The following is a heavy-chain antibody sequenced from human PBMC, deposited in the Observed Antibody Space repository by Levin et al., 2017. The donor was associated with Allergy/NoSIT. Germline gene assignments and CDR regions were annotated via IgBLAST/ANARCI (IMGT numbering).Heavy chain of an antibody. D-gene: IGHD1-1*01. CDR2: IKTKAEDGAT. CDR1: GFTFTDAW. CDR3: ATDFGLAYDPAY. Sequence: GGSLRLSCAASGFTFTDAWMNWVRQAPGKGLEWVGRIKTKAEDGATDYAGPVKGRFTISRDDSTDTLYLRMDGLRTEDTGVYYYATDFGLAYDPAYWGQGTLVAVSS. V-gene: IGHV3-15*07. J-gene: IGHJ4*02.